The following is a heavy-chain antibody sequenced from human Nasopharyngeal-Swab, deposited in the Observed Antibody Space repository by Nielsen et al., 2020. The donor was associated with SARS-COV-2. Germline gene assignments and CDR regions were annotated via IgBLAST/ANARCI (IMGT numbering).Heavy chain of an antibody. CDR2: ISWNSGSI. Sequence: GGSLRLSCAASGFTFDDYAMHWVRQAPGKGLAWVSGISWNSGSIGYADSVKGRFTISRDNAKNSLYLQMNSLRAEDTALYYCAKEHIPAGAYSSSWYGDAFDIWGQGTMVTVSS. D-gene: IGHD6-13*01. CDR1: GFTFDDYA. CDR3: AKEHIPAGAYSSSWYGDAFDI. J-gene: IGHJ3*02. V-gene: IGHV3-9*01.